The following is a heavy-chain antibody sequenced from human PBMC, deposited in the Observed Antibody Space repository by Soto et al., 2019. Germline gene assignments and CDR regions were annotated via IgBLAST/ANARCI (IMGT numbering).Heavy chain of an antibody. J-gene: IGHJ5*02. CDR1: GGSISSGGYS. CDR2: IYHSGST. CDR3: ARVRGYCSSTSCYRVSFDP. D-gene: IGHD2-2*02. V-gene: IGHV4-30-2*01. Sequence: SETLSLTCAVSGGSISSGGYSWSWIRQPPGKGLEWIGYIYHSGSTYYNPSLKSRVTISVDRSTNQFSLKLSSVTAADTAVYYCARVRGYCSSTSCYRVSFDPWGRGTLVTVSS.